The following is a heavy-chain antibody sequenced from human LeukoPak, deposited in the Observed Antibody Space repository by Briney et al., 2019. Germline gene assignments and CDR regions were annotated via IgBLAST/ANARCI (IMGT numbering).Heavy chain of an antibody. Sequence: SETLSLTCAVYGGSFSGYYCSWIRQPPGKGLEWIGEINHSGSTNYNPSLKSRVTISVHTPKNHFSLKLSSVTPADPAVYSCARKLVVPAAGLDYWGHGTLVTASS. V-gene: IGHV4-34*01. D-gene: IGHD2-2*01. CDR1: GGSFSGYY. J-gene: IGHJ4*01. CDR2: INHSGST. CDR3: ARKLVVPAAGLDY.